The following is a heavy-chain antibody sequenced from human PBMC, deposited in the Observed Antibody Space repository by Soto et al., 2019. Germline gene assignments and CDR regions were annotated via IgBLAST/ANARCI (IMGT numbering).Heavy chain of an antibody. CDR1: GGTFSSYA. CDR2: IIPIFGTA. Sequence: QIQLVQSGAEVKKPGSSVKVSCKASGGTFSSYAISWVRQAPGQGLEWMGGIIPIFGTANYAQKFQGRVTLTADEATSTAYREMSSLRSEDTAVYYCARDQCGGSCLGNWFDPWGQGTLVTVSS. V-gene: IGHV1-69*12. CDR3: ARDQCGGSCLGNWFDP. D-gene: IGHD2-15*01. J-gene: IGHJ5*02.